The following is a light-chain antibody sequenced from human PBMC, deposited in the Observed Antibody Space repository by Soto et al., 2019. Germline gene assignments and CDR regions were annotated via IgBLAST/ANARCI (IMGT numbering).Light chain of an antibody. CDR3: QQRSRWPWT. Sequence: EIVLTQSPATLSSSPGERATLSCRASQHIWSYLAWYQQKPGQAPRLLMYDASKRATGIPARFGGSGSGTDFPLTISSLEPEDFAVYYCQQRSRWPWTFGQGTKVHIK. J-gene: IGKJ1*01. CDR2: DAS. CDR1: QHIWSY. V-gene: IGKV3-11*01.